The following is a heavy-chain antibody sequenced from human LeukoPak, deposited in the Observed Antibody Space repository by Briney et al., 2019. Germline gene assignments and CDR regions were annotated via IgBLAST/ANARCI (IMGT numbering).Heavy chain of an antibody. CDR3: TKRGCSSTTCYSNC. J-gene: IGHJ4*02. D-gene: IGHD2-2*01. CDR1: GFTFSYYA. V-gene: IGHV3-23*01. Sequence: GSLRLSCAASGFTFSYYAMSWVRQAPGKGLEWVSAISSGGDTYYAESVKGRFTISRDNSKNTLSLQMSSLRAEDTAVYYCTKRGCSSTTCYSNCWGQGTLVTVAS. CDR2: ISSGGDT.